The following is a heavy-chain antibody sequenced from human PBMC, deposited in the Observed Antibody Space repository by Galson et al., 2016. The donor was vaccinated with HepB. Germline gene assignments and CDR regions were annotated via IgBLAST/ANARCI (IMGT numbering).Heavy chain of an antibody. D-gene: IGHD2-8*01. V-gene: IGHV1-46*04. J-gene: IGHJ6*02. Sequence: SVKVSCKASAYNFTDYYIHWVRQAPGQGLEWMGIINTNTGITSSPQKLQGRVTMPSDTSTRQVYMEMSSLRSDDTAVYFCARWPTKGQTNMEGVVRAGMDVWGQGTTVTVSS. CDR2: INTNTGIT. CDR3: ARWPTKGQTNMEGVVRAGMDV. CDR1: AYNFTDYY.